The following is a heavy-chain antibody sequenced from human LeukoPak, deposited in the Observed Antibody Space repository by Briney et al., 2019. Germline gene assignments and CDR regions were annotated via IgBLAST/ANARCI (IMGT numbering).Heavy chain of an antibody. CDR2: IYYSGST. J-gene: IGHJ4*02. V-gene: IGHV4-30-4*01. D-gene: IGHD5-24*01. CDR1: GGSISSGDYY. CDR3: ARDRGGRDGSNYDPLGY. Sequence: SQTLSLTCTVSGGSISSGDYYWSWIRQPPGKGLEWIGYIYYSGSTYYNPSLKSRVTISVDTSKNQFSLKLSSLTAADPAVYYCARDRGGRDGSNYDPLGYWAKGPLVTVSS.